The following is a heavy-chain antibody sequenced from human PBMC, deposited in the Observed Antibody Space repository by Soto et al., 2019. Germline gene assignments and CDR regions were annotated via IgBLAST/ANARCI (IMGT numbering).Heavy chain of an antibody. CDR2: IYYSGST. CDR1: GGSISSSSYY. D-gene: IGHD2-2*01. V-gene: IGHV4-39*01. Sequence: SETLSLTCPVSGGSISSSSYYWGWIRQPPGKGLEWIGSIYYSGSTYYNPSLKSRVTISVDTSKNQFSLKLSPVTAADTAVYYCARVGYCSSTSCYMGVWYYGMDVWGQGTTVT. CDR3: ARVGYCSSTSCYMGVWYYGMDV. J-gene: IGHJ6*02.